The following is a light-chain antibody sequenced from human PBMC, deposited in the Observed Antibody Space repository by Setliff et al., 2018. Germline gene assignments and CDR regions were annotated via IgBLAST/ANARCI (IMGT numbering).Light chain of an antibody. Sequence: SALAQPASVSGSPGQSIAISCTGTSNDVGAYNHVSWYQHHPGKAPKLIIYEVNNRPSGVSDRFSGSKSGNTASLTISGLQAEDEADYYCHSFTTSTTRVFGSGTKVTVL. CDR2: EVN. CDR3: HSFTTSTTRV. V-gene: IGLV2-14*01. J-gene: IGLJ1*01. CDR1: SNDVGAYNH.